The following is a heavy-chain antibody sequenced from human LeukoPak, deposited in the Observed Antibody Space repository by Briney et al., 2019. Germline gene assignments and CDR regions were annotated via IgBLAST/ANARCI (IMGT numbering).Heavy chain of an antibody. CDR3: ARRVAAAGTLGWFDP. CDR2: IYHSGST. CDR1: GGSISSSNW. Sequence: SETLSLTCAVSGGSISSSNWWSWVRQPPGKGLEWIGEIYHSGSTNYNPSLKSRVTISVDTSKNQFSLKLSSVTAADTAVYYCARRVAAAGTLGWFDPWGQGTLVTVSS. V-gene: IGHV4-4*02. J-gene: IGHJ5*02. D-gene: IGHD6-13*01.